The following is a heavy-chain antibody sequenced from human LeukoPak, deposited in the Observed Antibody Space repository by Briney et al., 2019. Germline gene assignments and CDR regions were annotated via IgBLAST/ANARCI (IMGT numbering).Heavy chain of an antibody. D-gene: IGHD3-22*01. V-gene: IGHV3-23*01. CDR1: GFTFSSYA. CDR3: AKEGTCITMIVAYFDY. CDR2: ISGSGGST. J-gene: IGHJ4*02. Sequence: PGGSLRLSCAASGFTFSSYAMSWVRQAPGKGLEWVSAISGSGGSTYYADSVKGRFTISRDNSKSTLYLQMNSLRAEDTAVYYCAKEGTCITMIVAYFDYWGQGTLVTVSS.